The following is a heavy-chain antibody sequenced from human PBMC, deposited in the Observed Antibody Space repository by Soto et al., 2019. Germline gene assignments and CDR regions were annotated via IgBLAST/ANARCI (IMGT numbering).Heavy chain of an antibody. Sequence: EVQLLESGGGLVQPGGSLRLSCAASGFTFSSYAMSWVRQAPGMGLEWVSTIGGSGGSTYYGDSVKGRFTISSDSSKNTRYLQMSSLRAVDTAIYYCAKGLTNWASTRGGGNAFDIWGQGTRVTVSS. J-gene: IGHJ3*02. CDR2: IGGSGGST. V-gene: IGHV3-23*01. CDR1: GFTFSSYA. CDR3: AKGLTNWASTRGGGNAFDI. D-gene: IGHD7-27*01.